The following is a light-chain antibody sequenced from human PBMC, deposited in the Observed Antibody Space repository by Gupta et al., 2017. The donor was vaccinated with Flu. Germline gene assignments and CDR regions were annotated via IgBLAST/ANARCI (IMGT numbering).Light chain of an antibody. CDR1: QSISSS. CDR2: KAS. CDR3: QEDNNYAWT. Sequence: PSTLSASVGDRVTITCRASQSISSSLAWYQQKAGKAPKLLIYKASSLESGVPSRFSGSGSGTEFTLTISILQPDDFATYYCQEDNNYAWTFGQGSKVEIK. V-gene: IGKV1-5*03. J-gene: IGKJ1*01.